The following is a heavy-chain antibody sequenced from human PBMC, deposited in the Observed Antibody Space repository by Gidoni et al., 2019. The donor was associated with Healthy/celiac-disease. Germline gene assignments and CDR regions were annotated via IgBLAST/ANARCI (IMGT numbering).Heavy chain of an antibody. J-gene: IGHJ4*02. D-gene: IGHD3-10*01. CDR3: TTDLRIWFGELLGYFDY. Sequence: EVQLVESGGGLVKPGRSLRPSCPASGFTFSNAGMSWVRQAPGKGLEWVGRIKSKTDGGTTDYAAPVKGRFTISRDDSKNTMYLQMNSLKTEDTAVYYCTTDLRIWFGELLGYFDYWGQGTLVTVSS. CDR2: IKSKTDGGTT. V-gene: IGHV3-15*01. CDR1: GFTFSNAG.